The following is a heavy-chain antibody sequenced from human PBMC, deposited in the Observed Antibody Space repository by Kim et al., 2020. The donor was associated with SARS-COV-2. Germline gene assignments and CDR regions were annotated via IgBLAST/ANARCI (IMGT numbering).Heavy chain of an antibody. J-gene: IGHJ6*02. Sequence: GGSLRLSCAASGFTFSSYGMHWVRQAPGKGLEWVAVISYDGSNKYYADSVKGRFTISRDNSKNTLYLQMNSLSAEDTAVYYCAKGLSEELLWFGESLKANYGMDVWGHGTTVTVSS. CDR3: AKGLSEELLWFGESLKANYGMDV. CDR2: ISYDGSNK. V-gene: IGHV3-30*18. D-gene: IGHD3-10*01. CDR1: GFTFSSYG.